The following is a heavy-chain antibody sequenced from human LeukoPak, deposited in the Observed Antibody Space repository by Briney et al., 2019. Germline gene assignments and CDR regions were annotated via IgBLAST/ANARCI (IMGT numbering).Heavy chain of an antibody. CDR3: ARDYSTVTTFFDY. Sequence: GGSLRLSCTASGFTFGDYAMSWFRQAPGKGLEWVGFIRSKAYGGTTEYAASVKGRFTISRDDSKSIAYLQMNSLRAEDTAVYYCARDYSTVTTFFDYWGQGTLVTVSS. V-gene: IGHV3-49*03. D-gene: IGHD4-17*01. CDR1: GFTFGDYA. J-gene: IGHJ4*02. CDR2: IRSKAYGGTT.